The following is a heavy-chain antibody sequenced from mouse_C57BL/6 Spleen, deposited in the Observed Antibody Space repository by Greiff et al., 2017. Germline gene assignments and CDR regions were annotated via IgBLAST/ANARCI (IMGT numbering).Heavy chain of an antibody. CDR2: INPNNGGT. D-gene: IGHD1-1*01. Sequence: EVKLVESGPELVKPGASVKISCKASGYTFTDYYMNWVKQSHGKSLEWIGDINPNNGGTSYNQKFKGKATLTVDKSSSTAYMELRSLTSEDSAVYYCARANYYGSKTGYAMDYWGQGTSVTVSS. V-gene: IGHV1-26*01. CDR1: GYTFTDYY. J-gene: IGHJ4*01. CDR3: ARANYYGSKTGYAMDY.